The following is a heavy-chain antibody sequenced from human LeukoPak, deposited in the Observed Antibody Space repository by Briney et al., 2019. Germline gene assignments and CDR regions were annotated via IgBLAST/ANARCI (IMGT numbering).Heavy chain of an antibody. CDR2: ISYDGSDE. J-gene: IGHJ4*02. CDR1: AFTFSSYG. D-gene: IGHD4-17*01. Sequence: PGRSLRLSCAASAFTFSSYGMHWVRQAPGKGLEWVAVISYDGSDEYYADSVKGRFTISRDNSKNTLYLQMNSLRAEDTAVYYCARGVSYGDFWGQGTLVTVSS. V-gene: IGHV3-30*03. CDR3: ARGVSYGDF.